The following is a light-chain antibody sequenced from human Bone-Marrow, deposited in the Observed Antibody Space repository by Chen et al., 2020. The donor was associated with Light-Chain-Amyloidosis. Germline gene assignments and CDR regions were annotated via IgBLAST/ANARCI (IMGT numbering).Light chain of an antibody. CDR2: DDS. J-gene: IGLJ3*02. CDR1: NMGSTS. V-gene: IGLV3-21*02. CDR3: QVWDRSSDRPV. Sequence: SYVLTQPSSVSVAPGQTATIACGGNNMGSTSVHWYEQTPGQAPLLVGYDDSDRPSGIPERLSGANSGNTARLSMSRVEGGDEADYWCQVWDRSSDRPVFGGGSKLTVL.